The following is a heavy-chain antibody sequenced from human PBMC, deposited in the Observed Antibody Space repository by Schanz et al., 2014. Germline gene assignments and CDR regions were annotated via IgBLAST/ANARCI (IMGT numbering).Heavy chain of an antibody. CDR3: VRDTDYHFDY. D-gene: IGHD4-17*01. J-gene: IGHJ4*02. CDR1: GFTFGTFW. V-gene: IGHV3-21*01. Sequence: EVQLVESGGGLLQPGGSLRLSCAASGFTFGTFWMSWVRQAPGKGLEWVSSISSGGSSVYYVESVKGRFTISRDNAKNALYLQMNSLRAEDTAVYYCVRDTDYHFDYWGQGTLVTVSS. CDR2: ISSGGSSV.